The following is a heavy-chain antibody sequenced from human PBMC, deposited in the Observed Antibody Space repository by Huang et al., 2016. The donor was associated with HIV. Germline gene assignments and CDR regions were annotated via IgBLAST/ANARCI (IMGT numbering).Heavy chain of an antibody. D-gene: IGHD2-15*01. CDR3: ARQRASGSTYVDS. V-gene: IGHV5-51*01. Sequence: EVQLVQSGAEVKKPGESLKISCKGFGYKFTSYWIAWVRQMPGKGLERMGSIYPGDSDTRYRPSFQGQVTISADKSINTAYLQWSSLKTSDTAMYFCARQRASGSTYVDSWGQGTLLTVYS. CDR1: GYKFTSYW. CDR2: IYPGDSDT. J-gene: IGHJ4*02.